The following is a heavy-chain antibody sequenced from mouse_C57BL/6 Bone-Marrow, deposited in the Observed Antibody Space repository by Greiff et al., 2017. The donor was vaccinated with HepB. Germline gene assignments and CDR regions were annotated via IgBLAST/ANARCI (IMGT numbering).Heavy chain of an antibody. J-gene: IGHJ2*01. D-gene: IGHD2-10*01. CDR2: IYPGGGYT. CDR1: GYTFTNYW. V-gene: IGHV1-63*01. Sequence: QVQLQQSGAELVRPGTSVKMSCKASGYTFTNYWIGWAKQRPGHGLEWIGDIYPGGGYTNYNEKFNGKATLTADKSSSTAYMQFSSLTSEDSAIYYCARATYYDWYYFDYGGQGTTLTVSS. CDR3: ARATYYDWYYFDY.